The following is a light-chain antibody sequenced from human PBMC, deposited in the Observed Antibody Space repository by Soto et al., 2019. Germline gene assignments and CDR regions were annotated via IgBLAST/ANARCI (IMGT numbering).Light chain of an antibody. V-gene: IGLV3-21*02. CDR1: HIEAKT. J-gene: IGLJ3*02. CDR2: DDR. Sequence: SYELTQPPSVSVAPGQTARITCGGNHIEAKTVHWYQQKPGQAPVLVVYDDRDRPSGIPERFSGSNSGNTATLTISRVEAGDEADYYCQVWDSTSDHLWVFGGGTKVTVL. CDR3: QVWDSTSDHLWV.